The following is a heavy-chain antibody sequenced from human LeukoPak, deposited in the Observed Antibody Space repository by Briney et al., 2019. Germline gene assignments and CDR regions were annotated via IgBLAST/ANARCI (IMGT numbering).Heavy chain of an antibody. CDR2: IYYSGST. J-gene: IGHJ4*02. CDR1: GGSISSSSYY. Sequence: SETLSLTCTVSGGSISSSSYYWGWIRQPPGKGLEWIGSIYYSGSTYYNPSLKSRVTISVDTSKNQFSLKLSSVTAADTAVYYCARHHRIQVEGATLAYYFDYWGQGTLVTVSS. D-gene: IGHD1-26*01. V-gene: IGHV4-39*01. CDR3: ARHHRIQVEGATLAYYFDY.